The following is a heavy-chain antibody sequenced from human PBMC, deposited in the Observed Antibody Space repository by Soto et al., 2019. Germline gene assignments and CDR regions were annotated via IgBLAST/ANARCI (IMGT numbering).Heavy chain of an antibody. CDR2: ISGSGGST. J-gene: IGHJ6*02. D-gene: IGHD6-13*01. Sequence: LRLSCAASGFTFSSYAMSWVRQAPGKGLEWVSAISGSGGSTYYADSVKGRFTISRDNSKNTLYLQMNSLRAEDTAVYYCAKDAGIAAAGTYYYYGMDVWGQGTTVTVSS. CDR1: GFTFSSYA. CDR3: AKDAGIAAAGTYYYYGMDV. V-gene: IGHV3-23*01.